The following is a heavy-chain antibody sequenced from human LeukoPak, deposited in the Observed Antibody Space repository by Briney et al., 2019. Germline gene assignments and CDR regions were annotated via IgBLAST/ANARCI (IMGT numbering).Heavy chain of an antibody. CDR3: ARDSFSGSSLDY. V-gene: IGHV3-20*04. CDR1: GFTFDEYG. D-gene: IGHD1-26*01. CDR2: INWDGGST. J-gene: IGHJ4*02. Sequence: GGSLRLSCAASGFTFDEYGMGWVRQAPGKGLECVSSINWDGGSTAYADSVQGRFTISRDNAKNSLHLQIKSLRAEDTALYYCARDSFSGSSLDYWGRGTLVTVSS.